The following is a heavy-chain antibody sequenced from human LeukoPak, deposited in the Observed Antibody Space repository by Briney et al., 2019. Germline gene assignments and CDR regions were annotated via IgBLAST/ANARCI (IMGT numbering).Heavy chain of an antibody. Sequence: GESLKISCKGSGYSFTSYWIGWVRQMPGKGLEWMGIIYPGDSSTRYSPSLQGQVTISADKSISNAYLQWSSLEASDTAMYYCARRQTGAGESQYNWFDPWGQGTLVTVSS. J-gene: IGHJ5*02. D-gene: IGHD3-10*01. CDR2: IYPGDSST. CDR1: GYSFTSYW. CDR3: ARRQTGAGESQYNWFDP. V-gene: IGHV5-51*01.